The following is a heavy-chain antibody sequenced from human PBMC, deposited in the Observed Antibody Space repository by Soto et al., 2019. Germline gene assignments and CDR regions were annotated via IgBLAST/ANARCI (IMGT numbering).Heavy chain of an antibody. J-gene: IGHJ2*01. Sequence: QVQLVQSGAEVKKPGSSVKVSCKASGGTFSNYAISWVRQAPGQGLEWRGGITPLFGTANYAQNFQGRVTITADESTTTAYMELSSLKSEDTAVYYCAQTLGLAVAGPGRFDLWGRGTLITVSS. CDR3: AQTLGLAVAGPGRFDL. CDR1: GGTFSNYA. V-gene: IGHV1-69*12. CDR2: ITPLFGTA. D-gene: IGHD6-19*01.